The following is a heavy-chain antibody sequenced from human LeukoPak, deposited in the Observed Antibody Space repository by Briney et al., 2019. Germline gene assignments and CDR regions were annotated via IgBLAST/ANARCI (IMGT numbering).Heavy chain of an antibody. J-gene: IGHJ4*02. D-gene: IGHD1-26*01. V-gene: IGHV3-23*01. CDR2: ISGSGGST. CDR3: ARDQRPRSGYVDY. CDR1: GFTFSSYA. Sequence: GGSLRLSCAASGFTFSSYAMSRVRQAPGKGLEWVSAISGSGGSTYYADSVKGRFTISRDNSKNTLYLQMNSLRAEDTAVYYCARDQRPRSGYVDYWGQGTLVTVSS.